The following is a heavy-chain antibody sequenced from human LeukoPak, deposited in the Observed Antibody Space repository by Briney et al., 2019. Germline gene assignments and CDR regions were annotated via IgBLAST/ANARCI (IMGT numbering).Heavy chain of an antibody. Sequence: PSETLSLTCTVSGGPISSSSYYWGWIRQPPGKGLEWIGSIYYSGSTYYNPSLKSRVTISVDTSKNQFSLKLSSVTAADTAVYYCARRPIVVVPPGTWFDPWGQGTLVTVSS. D-gene: IGHD2-2*01. V-gene: IGHV4-39*01. CDR2: IYYSGST. CDR1: GGPISSSSYY. J-gene: IGHJ5*02. CDR3: ARRPIVVVPPGTWFDP.